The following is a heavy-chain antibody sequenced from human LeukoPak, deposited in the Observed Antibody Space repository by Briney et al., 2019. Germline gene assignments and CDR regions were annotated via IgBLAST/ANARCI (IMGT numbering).Heavy chain of an antibody. D-gene: IGHD3-3*01. J-gene: IGHJ4*02. CDR3: ARVQPSYDFWSGYYGLFDY. CDR1: GYTFTGYG. CDR2: ISAYNGNT. Sequence: ASVKVSCRASGYTFTGYGISWVRQAPGRGLEWMGWISAYNGNTNYAQTLQGRVTMTTDTSTSTAYMGLRSLRSDDTAVYYCARVQPSYDFWSGYYGLFDYWGQGTLVTVSS. V-gene: IGHV1-18*01.